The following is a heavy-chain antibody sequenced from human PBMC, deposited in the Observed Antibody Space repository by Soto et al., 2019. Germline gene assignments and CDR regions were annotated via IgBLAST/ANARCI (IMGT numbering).Heavy chain of an antibody. Sequence: SETLSLTCTVSGGSISNYYWSWIRQPPGKGLEWIGYIHYSGNTKYNPSLKSRVTISEDTSKNQFSLKLSSVTAADTAVYYCARGHYDFWSGYFATIDYWGQGTLVTVSS. D-gene: IGHD3-3*01. CDR1: GGSISNYY. CDR3: ARGHYDFWSGYFATIDY. V-gene: IGHV4-59*08. CDR2: IHYSGNT. J-gene: IGHJ4*02.